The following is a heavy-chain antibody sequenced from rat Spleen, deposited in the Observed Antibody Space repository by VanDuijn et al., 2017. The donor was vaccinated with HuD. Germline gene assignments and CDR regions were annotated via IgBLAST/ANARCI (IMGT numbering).Heavy chain of an antibody. Sequence: EVQLVESGGGLVQPGRSLKLSCVTSGFTFNDYWMAWVRQAPGKGLEWVASITNTGGSTFYPDSVKGRFTISRNNAENTVYLQMNSLRSEDTATYYCSRGDGSWDYWGQGVMVTVSS. V-gene: IGHV5-31*01. J-gene: IGHJ2*01. D-gene: IGHD5-1*01. CDR1: GFTFNDYW. CDR2: ITNTGGST. CDR3: SRGDGSWDY.